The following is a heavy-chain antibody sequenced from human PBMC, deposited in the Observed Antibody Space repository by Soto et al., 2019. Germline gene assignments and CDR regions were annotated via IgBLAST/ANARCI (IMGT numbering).Heavy chain of an antibody. D-gene: IGHD4-17*01. CDR1: GGSISSGGYY. CDR3: ARTTAVPNTLRSRYFFDY. Sequence: LSLTCTVSGGSISSGGYYWGWIRQHPGKGLEWIGYVYYSGTTNYNPSLKSRVTISVDLSKNRFSLRLSSVTTADTALYYCARTTAVPNTLRSRYFFDYWGQGTLVTVSS. V-gene: IGHV4-61*08. J-gene: IGHJ4*02. CDR2: VYYSGTT.